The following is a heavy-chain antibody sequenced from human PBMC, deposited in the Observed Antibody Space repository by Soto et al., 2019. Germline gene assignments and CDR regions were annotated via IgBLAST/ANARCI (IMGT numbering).Heavy chain of an antibody. CDR1: GYTFTNHC. D-gene: IGHD6-13*01. Sequence: ASVKVSCKASGYTFTNHCISWVRQAPGEGLEWMGWISPYNGDTNNAQKFQGRVTMTTDTPTNTGFMELTRLASDDTAVYYCARGGISSSEGLDYWGQGTLVTVSS. J-gene: IGHJ4*02. V-gene: IGHV1-18*01. CDR3: ARGGISSSEGLDY. CDR2: ISPYNGDT.